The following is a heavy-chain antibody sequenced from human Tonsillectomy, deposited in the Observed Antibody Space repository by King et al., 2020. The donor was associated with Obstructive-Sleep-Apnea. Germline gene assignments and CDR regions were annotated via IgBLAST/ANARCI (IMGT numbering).Heavy chain of an antibody. CDR1: GYSISSGYY. J-gene: IGHJ5*02. CDR3: ARGRTTVPPGWFDP. D-gene: IGHD4-11*01. V-gene: IGHV4-38-2*02. CDR2: IYHSGST. Sequence: QLQESGPGLVKPSETLSLTCTVSGYSISSGYYWGWIRQPPGKGLEWIGSIYHSGSTYYNPSLKSRVTISVDTSKNQFSLKLSSVTAADTAVYYCARGRTTVPPGWFDPWGQGTLVTVSS.